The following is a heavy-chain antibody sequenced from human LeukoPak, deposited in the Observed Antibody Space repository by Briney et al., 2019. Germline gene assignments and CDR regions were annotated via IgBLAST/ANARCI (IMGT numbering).Heavy chain of an antibody. V-gene: IGHV3-23*01. Sequence: GGTLRLSCAASGFTFSSYAMSWVRQAPGKGLEWVSAISGSGGSKYYADSVKGRFTISRDNSKNTLYLQMNRLRAEDTAVYYCAKAEQCLVWSAFDIWGQGTMVTVSS. J-gene: IGHJ3*02. CDR3: AKAEQCLVWSAFDI. CDR1: GFTFSSYA. CDR2: ISGSGGSK. D-gene: IGHD6-19*01.